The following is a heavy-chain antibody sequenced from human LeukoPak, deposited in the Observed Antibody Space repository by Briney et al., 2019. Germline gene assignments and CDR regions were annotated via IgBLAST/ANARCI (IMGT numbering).Heavy chain of an antibody. D-gene: IGHD6-19*01. CDR2: ISGSGGST. CDR1: GFTFSSYA. CDR3: ARDSRSGWFGGYFQH. V-gene: IGHV3-23*01. Sequence: GGSLRLSCAASGFTFSSYAMSWVRQAPGKGLEWVSAISGSGGSTYYADSVKGRFTISRDNSKNTLYLQMNSLRAEDTALYYCARDSRSGWFGGYFQHWGQGHPGHRLL. J-gene: IGHJ1*01.